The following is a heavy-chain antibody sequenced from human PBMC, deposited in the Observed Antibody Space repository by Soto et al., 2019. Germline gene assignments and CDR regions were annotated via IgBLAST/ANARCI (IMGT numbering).Heavy chain of an antibody. Sequence: GGSLRLSCAASGFTFSSYGMHWVRQAPGKGLEWVAVISYDGSNKYYADSVKGRFTISRDNSKNTLYLQMNSLRAEDTAVYYCAKDQGGLRSRHYYYGMDVWGQGTTVTVSS. J-gene: IGHJ6*02. CDR3: AKDQGGLRSRHYYYGMDV. V-gene: IGHV3-30*18. CDR1: GFTFSSYG. D-gene: IGHD3-16*01. CDR2: ISYDGSNK.